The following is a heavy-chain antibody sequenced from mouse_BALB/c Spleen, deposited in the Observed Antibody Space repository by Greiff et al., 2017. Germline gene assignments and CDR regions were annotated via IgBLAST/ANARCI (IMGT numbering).Heavy chain of an antibody. V-gene: IGHV2-9*02. CDR3: ARDRGSAY. CDR1: GFSLTSYG. CDR2: IWAGGST. Sequence: QVQLKESGPGLVAPSQSLSITCTVSGFSLTSYGVHWVRQPPGKGLEWLGVIWAGGSTNYNSALMSRLSISKDNSKSQVFLKMNSLQTDDTAMYYCARDRGSAYWGQGTLVTVSA. J-gene: IGHJ3*01.